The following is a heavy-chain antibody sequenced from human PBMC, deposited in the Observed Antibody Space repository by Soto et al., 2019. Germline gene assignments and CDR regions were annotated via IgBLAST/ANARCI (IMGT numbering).Heavy chain of an antibody. V-gene: IGHV1-18*01. D-gene: IGHD1-7*01. CDR2: ISAYNGNT. J-gene: IGHJ6*02. CDR1: GYTFTSYG. Sequence: QVQLVQSGAEVKKPGASVKVSCKASGYTFTSYGISWVRQAPGQGLEWMGWISAYNGNTNYSQKLQGRVTMTTDTSTSTAYMELRSLRSDDTAVYYCARDRGGNNWNYLDYYGMDVWGQGTTVTVSS. CDR3: ARDRGGNNWNYLDYYGMDV.